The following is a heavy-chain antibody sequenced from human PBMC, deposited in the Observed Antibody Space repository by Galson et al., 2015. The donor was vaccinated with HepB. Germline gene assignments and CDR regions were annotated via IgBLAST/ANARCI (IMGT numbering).Heavy chain of an antibody. D-gene: IGHD3-10*01. CDR1: GYTFTGYY. Sequence: SVKVSCKASGYTFTGYYIHWVRQAPGQGLEWMGWINPNSGGTNYAQKFQGRVTMTRDTSINTAYMELNRLRSDDTAVFYCAKEGYYGSGSPVNWGQGTLVTVSS. J-gene: IGHJ4*02. CDR2: INPNSGGT. CDR3: AKEGYYGSGSPVN. V-gene: IGHV1-2*02.